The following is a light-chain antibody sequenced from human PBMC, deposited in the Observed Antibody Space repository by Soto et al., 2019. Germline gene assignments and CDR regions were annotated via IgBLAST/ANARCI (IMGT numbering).Light chain of an antibody. V-gene: IGKV3-20*01. Sequence: VLLTQSPGTLSLSPGESATLSCRASQSVSSSFLAWYQQKAGQAPRLLIYGASRRATGIPDRFSGSGSGTDFTLTISRLEPEDFAVYYCQQYVSSPWAFGQGTKVDIK. J-gene: IGKJ1*01. CDR3: QQYVSSPWA. CDR2: GAS. CDR1: QSVSSSF.